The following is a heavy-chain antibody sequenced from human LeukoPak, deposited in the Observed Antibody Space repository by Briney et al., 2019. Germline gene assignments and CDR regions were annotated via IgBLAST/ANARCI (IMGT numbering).Heavy chain of an antibody. CDR2: IWYDGSNK. V-gene: IGHV3-33*01. CDR3: ARGSYSSSWYVVDY. J-gene: IGHJ4*02. Sequence: GGSLRLSCAASGFTFSSYGMHWVRQAPGKGLEWVAVIWYDGSNKYYADSVKGRFTISRDNSKNTLYLQMNSLRAGDTAVYYCARGSYSSSWYVVDYWGQGTLVTVSS. D-gene: IGHD6-13*01. CDR1: GFTFSSYG.